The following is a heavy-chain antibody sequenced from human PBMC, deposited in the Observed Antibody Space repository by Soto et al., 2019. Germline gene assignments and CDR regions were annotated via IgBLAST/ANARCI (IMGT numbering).Heavy chain of an antibody. CDR3: ARVPRITMVRGASYYGMDV. CDR1: GFTFSDYY. CDR2: ISSSGSTI. Sequence: PGGSLRLSCAVSGFTFSDYYISFIRQAPVKGLEWVSYISSSGSTICYADSVKGRFTISRDNAKNSLYLQMNSLRAEDTAVYYCARVPRITMVRGASYYGMDVWGQGTTVTVSS. J-gene: IGHJ6*02. V-gene: IGHV3-11*01. D-gene: IGHD3-10*01.